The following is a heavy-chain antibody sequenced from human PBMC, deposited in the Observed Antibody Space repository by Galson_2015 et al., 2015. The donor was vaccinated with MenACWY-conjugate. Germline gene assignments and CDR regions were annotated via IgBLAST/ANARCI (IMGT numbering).Heavy chain of an antibody. V-gene: IGHV3-7*03. CDR3: ARDKVVEPSLSLY. CDR2: IKQDESEI. Sequence: SLRLSCAASGFTFSSYWMSWVRQASGKELEWVANIKQDESEIYCVDSVKGRFTISRDNAKNSLYLQMNSLRAEDTAVYYCARDKVVEPSLSLYWVHRTLVTLSA. D-gene: IGHD3-22*01. CDR1: GFTFSSYW. J-gene: IGHJ4*01.